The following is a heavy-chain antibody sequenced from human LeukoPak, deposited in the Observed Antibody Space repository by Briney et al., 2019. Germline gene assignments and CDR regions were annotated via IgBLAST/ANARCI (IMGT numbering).Heavy chain of an antibody. CDR3: ARGSKRGSIAARDYYYMDV. V-gene: IGHV4-34*01. Sequence: SETLSLTCAVYGGSFSGYYWSWIRQPPGKGLEWIGEINHSGSTNYNPSLKSRVTISVDTSKNQFSLKLSSVTAADTAVYYCARGSKRGSIAARDYYYMDVWGKGTTVTVSS. D-gene: IGHD6-6*01. CDR2: INHSGST. CDR1: GGSFSGYY. J-gene: IGHJ6*03.